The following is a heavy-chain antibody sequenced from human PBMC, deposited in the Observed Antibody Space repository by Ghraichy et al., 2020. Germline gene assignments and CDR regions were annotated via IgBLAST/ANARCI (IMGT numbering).Heavy chain of an antibody. J-gene: IGHJ3*01. CDR3: ARDISSVAFDF. CDR2: ISGSTTIM. V-gene: IGHV3-48*01. D-gene: IGHD3-3*02. CDR1: GFTFSLHC. Sequence: GGSLRLSCAASGFTFSLHCINWVRQAPGKGLEWLSFISGSTTIMHFADSVKGRFTISRDNAKNSVFLQMNSLRVEDTAVYYCARDISSVAFDFWGLGTMVTGYS.